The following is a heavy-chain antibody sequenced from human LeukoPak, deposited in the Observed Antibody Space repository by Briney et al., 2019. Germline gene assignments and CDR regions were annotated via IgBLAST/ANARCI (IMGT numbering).Heavy chain of an antibody. CDR3: AKSTYYYDSSGYLYDFDI. CDR1: GFTFSSYT. D-gene: IGHD3-22*01. CDR2: MSGSGGST. V-gene: IGHV3-23*01. J-gene: IGHJ3*02. Sequence: PGGSRRLSCAASGFTFSSYTVGWVRQAPGKGLGWVSAMSGSGGSTYYADSVKGRFTISRDNSKNTLYLQMNRLRAEDTAVYYCAKSTYYYDSSGYLYDFDIWGQGTMVTVSS.